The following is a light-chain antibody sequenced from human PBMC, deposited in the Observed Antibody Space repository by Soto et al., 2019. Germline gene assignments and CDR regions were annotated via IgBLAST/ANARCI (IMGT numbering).Light chain of an antibody. CDR2: ENN. J-gene: IGLJ1*01. V-gene: IGLV1-51*02. Sequence: QSVLTQPPSVSAAPGQKATISCSGSDSTIGNNYVSWYQQLPGAAPKLLIYENNKRPSGIPDRFSGSKSGTSATLDITGLQTGDEADYYCGTWDSSLSPCVFGTGTKLTVL. CDR3: GTWDSSLSPCV. CDR1: DSTIGNNY.